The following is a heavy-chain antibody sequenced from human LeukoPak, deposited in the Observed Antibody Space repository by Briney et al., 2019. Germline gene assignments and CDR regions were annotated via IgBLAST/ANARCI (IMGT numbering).Heavy chain of an antibody. D-gene: IGHD5-18*01. V-gene: IGHV3-23*01. CDR2: IIGSGGST. CDR1: GFTFSNYA. Sequence: GGSLRLSCAASGFTFSNYAMSWVRQAPGKGLEWVSGIIGSGGSTYYADSVKGRFTISRDNSKNTLYLQMNSLRAEDTAVYYCAKERGTAMVRSYYMDVWGKGTTVTVSS. CDR3: AKERGTAMVRSYYMDV. J-gene: IGHJ6*03.